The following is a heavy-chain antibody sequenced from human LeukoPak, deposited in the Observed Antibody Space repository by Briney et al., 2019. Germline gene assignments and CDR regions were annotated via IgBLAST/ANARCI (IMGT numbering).Heavy chain of an antibody. CDR2: IIPILGIA. V-gene: IGHV1-69*02. CDR1: GGTCSSYT. CDR3: ARALVEWPADY. Sequence: ASVKVSCKASGGTCSSYTISWVRQAPGRGLEWMGRIIPILGIANYAQKFQGRVTITADKSTSTAYMELSSLRSEDTAVYYCARALVEWPADYWGQGTLVTVSS. J-gene: IGHJ4*02. D-gene: IGHD3-3*01.